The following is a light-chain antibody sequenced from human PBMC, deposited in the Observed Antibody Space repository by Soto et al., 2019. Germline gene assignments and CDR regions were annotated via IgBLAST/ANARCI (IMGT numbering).Light chain of an antibody. Sequence: IGMKKSLDSLAVSLGERATIKCRSSQSILKSSIKKNSLAWYQQKPGQPPRLLIYWASTRDSGVPDRFSGSGSGTDFTLTITRLQAEDVAVYYCQQYYSSSLTFGGGTKVDIK. CDR1: QSILKSSIKKNS. CDR2: WAS. CDR3: QQYYSSSLT. V-gene: IGKV4-1*01. J-gene: IGKJ4*01.